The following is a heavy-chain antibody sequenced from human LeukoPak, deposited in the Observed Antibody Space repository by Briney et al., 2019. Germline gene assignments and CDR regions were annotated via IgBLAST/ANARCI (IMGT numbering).Heavy chain of an antibody. V-gene: IGHV4-39*01. Sequence: SETLSLTCTVSGGSVSSGSYYWSWIRQPPGKGLEWIGSIYYSGSTYYNPSLKSRVTISVDTSKNQFSLKLSSVTAADTAVYYCARQEGGYVWGSYRWYYFDYWGQGTLVTVSS. CDR2: IYYSGST. J-gene: IGHJ4*02. CDR3: ARQEGGYVWGSYRWYYFDY. D-gene: IGHD3-16*02. CDR1: GGSVSSGSYY.